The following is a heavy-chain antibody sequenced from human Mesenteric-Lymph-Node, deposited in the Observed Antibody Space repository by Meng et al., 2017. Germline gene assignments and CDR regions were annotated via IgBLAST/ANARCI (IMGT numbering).Heavy chain of an antibody. CDR2: NYWDDDK. J-gene: IGHJ4*02. CDR1: GLSLTTSGVF. V-gene: IGHV2-5*05. Sequence: ITLKDSCPTLVNPTPPLTLTCPFLGLSLTTSGVFVGLFRQPPGKALEWLSLNYWDDDKRYGPSLKSRLTITKDTSKYQVVLTLTNMGPVDTATYYCAHSVDYDPNFDYWGQGLLVTVSS. CDR3: AHSVDYDPNFDY. D-gene: IGHD4-17*01.